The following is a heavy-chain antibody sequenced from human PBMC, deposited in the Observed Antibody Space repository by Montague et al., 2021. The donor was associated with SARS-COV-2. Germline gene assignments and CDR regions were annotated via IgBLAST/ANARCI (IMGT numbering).Heavy chain of an antibody. CDR2: IHSAGRGT. V-gene: IGHV3-23*03. J-gene: IGHJ5*02. CDR1: GFTFSNSP. Sequence: LSLSWSASGFTFSNSPMSWVRQAPGKGLEWVSVIHSAGRGTYYADSVQGRFTISRDNLKNKVYLQMNSLRDVDTALYYCAKVGDILTGYSLINLDAWGQGTLVVVSS. D-gene: IGHD3-9*01. CDR3: AKVGDILTGYSLINLDA.